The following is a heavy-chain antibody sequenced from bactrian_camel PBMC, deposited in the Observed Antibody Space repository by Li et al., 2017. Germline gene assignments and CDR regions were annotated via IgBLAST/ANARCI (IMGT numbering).Heavy chain of an antibody. Sequence: VQLVESGGGSVQSGGSLRLSCAASGFAFSSTDMGWLRQAPGKAREGVAAISAGGGSVLYRDTVQGRFTISRDHAKATLDLEMNTLKPEDTAMYYCAYDLPRYCDLKVRTTRTRKYGQGTQVTVS. J-gene: IGHJ4*01. CDR1: GFAFSSTD. CDR2: ISAGGGSV. D-gene: IGHD5*01. V-gene: IGHV3S31*01.